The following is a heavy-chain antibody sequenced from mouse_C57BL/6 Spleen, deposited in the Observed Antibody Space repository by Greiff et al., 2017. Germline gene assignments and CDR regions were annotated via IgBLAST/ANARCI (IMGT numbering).Heavy chain of an antibody. CDR1: GFSLTSYG. CDR2: IWSGGSP. D-gene: IGHD4-1*01. J-gene: IGHJ3*01. Sequence: QVQLKESGPGLVQPSQSLSITCTVSGFSLTSYGVHWVRQSPGKGLEWLGVIWSGGSPDYNAAFISRLSISKDNSKSQVFFKMNSLQADDTAIYYCARNDDWDGLFAYWGQGTLVTVSA. CDR3: ARNDDWDGLFAY. V-gene: IGHV2-2*01.